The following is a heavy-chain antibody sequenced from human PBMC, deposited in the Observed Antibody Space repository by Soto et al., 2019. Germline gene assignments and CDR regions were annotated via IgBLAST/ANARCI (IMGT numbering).Heavy chain of an antibody. D-gene: IGHD5-12*01. J-gene: IGHJ4*02. CDR2: IYYSGST. V-gene: IGHV4-59*08. CDR3: ARQYSGYAAEFDY. CDR1: GGSISSYY. Sequence: SETLSLTCTVSGGSISSYYWSWIRQPPGKGLEWIGYIYYSGSTNYNPSLKSRVTISVDTSKNQFSLKLSSVTAADTAVYYCARQYSGYAAEFDYWGQGTLVTVSS.